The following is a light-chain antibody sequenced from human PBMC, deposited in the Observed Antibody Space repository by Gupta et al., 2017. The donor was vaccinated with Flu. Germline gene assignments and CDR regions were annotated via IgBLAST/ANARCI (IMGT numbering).Light chain of an antibody. CDR2: SDD. CDR3: AAWDDRLNGYV. CDR1: SSNIGSKT. Sequence: HSVLTQPPSASGTPGQRVTISCSGGSSNIGSKTINWYQHLPETAPKLLIFSDDQRPSGVPNRFSGSKSGTSASLAITGLQPEDEGDYYCAAWDDRLNGYVFGTGTKVTV. J-gene: IGLJ1*01. V-gene: IGLV1-44*01.